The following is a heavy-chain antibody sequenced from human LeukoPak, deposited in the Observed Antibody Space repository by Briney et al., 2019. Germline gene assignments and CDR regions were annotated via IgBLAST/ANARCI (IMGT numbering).Heavy chain of an antibody. D-gene: IGHD5-12*01. J-gene: IGHJ3*02. Sequence: SETLSLTCTVSGGSISSYYWSWIRQPPGKGLEWIGYIYYSGGTNYNPSLKSRVSISVDTSKNHFSLKLSSVTAADTAVYYCATYSGYDSSAFDIWGQGTMVTVSS. V-gene: IGHV4-59*12. CDR3: ATYSGYDSSAFDI. CDR2: IYYSGGT. CDR1: GGSISSYY.